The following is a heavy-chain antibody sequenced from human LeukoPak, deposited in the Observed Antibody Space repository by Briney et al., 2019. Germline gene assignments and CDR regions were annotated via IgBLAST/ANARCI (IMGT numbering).Heavy chain of an antibody. V-gene: IGHV4-34*01. CDR2: INHSGST. CDR3: ARARTMVQGVIIKPYYGMDV. J-gene: IGHJ6*04. CDR1: GGSFSGYY. D-gene: IGHD3-10*01. Sequence: PSETLSLTCAVYGGSFSGYYWSWIRQPPGKGLEWIGEINHSGSTNYNPSLKSRVTISVDTSKNQFSLKLSSVTAADTAVYYCARARTMVQGVIIKPYYGMDVWGKGTTVTVSS.